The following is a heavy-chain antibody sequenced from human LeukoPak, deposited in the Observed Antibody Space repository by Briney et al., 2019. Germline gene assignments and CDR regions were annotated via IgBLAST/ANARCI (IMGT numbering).Heavy chain of an antibody. CDR3: ARDELLLTDFGFNAFDI. J-gene: IGHJ3*02. Sequence: SETLSLTCTVSGGSISSYYWSWIRQPPGKGLEWIGRIYTSGSTNYNPSLKSRVTMSVDTSKNQFSLKLSSVTAADTAVYYCARDELLLTDFGFNAFDIWGQGTMVTVSS. CDR1: GGSISSYY. D-gene: IGHD2-15*01. V-gene: IGHV4-4*07. CDR2: IYTSGST.